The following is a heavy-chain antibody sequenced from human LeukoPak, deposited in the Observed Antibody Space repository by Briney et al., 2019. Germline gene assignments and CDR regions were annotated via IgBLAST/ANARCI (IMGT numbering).Heavy chain of an antibody. J-gene: IGHJ4*02. CDR1: GFTFRYDS. D-gene: IGHD3-9*01. CDR3: ARDWTGKTGPADY. Sequence: PGGALLLGCSAHGFTFRYDSMTTVRQAPGKGLEMDLCISGSRTYIYFADSVQSRFTIARDNAKTSLYLQMNSLRAGDTAVYCCARDWTGKTGPADYWGQGTLVTVSS. V-gene: IGHV3-21*01. CDR2: ISGSRTYI.